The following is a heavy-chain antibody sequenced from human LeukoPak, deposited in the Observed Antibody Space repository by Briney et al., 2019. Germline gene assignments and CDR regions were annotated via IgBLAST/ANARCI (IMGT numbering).Heavy chain of an antibody. J-gene: IGHJ6*03. CDR3: AREAAYYDRDMGV. Sequence: GESLKISCKGSGYSFTSYWIGWVRQMPGKGLEWMGIIYPGDSDTRYSPSFQGQVTISADKSISTAYLQWSSLRSEDTAVYYCAREAAYYDRDMGVWGKGTTVTVSS. D-gene: IGHD3-22*01. CDR2: IYPGDSDT. V-gene: IGHV5-51*01. CDR1: GYSFTSYW.